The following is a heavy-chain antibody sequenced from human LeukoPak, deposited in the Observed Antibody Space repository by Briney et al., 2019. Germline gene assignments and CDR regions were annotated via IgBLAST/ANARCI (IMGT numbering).Heavy chain of an antibody. CDR2: ISDSGGST. CDR1: GFTFSSYA. Sequence: GGSLRLSCAASGFTFSSYAMTWVRQAPGKGLEWVSTISDSGGSTWYADSVKGRFTISRDNFKNTLYLQMNSLRAEDTAVYYCARRYFDSSGFDYWGQGTLVTVFS. CDR3: ARRYFDSSGFDY. J-gene: IGHJ4*02. D-gene: IGHD3-9*01. V-gene: IGHV3-23*01.